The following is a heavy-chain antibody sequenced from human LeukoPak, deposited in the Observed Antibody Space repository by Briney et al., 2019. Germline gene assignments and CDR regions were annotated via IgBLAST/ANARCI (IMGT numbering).Heavy chain of an antibody. Sequence: GGSLRLSCTASGFTFSGYSMDWIRQAPGKGLEWVSSFGTRSTSIYHAGSVKGRFAISRDNAKNSLYLQMNSLRAEDTALYYCAREVSEGFDFWGQGTLVTVSS. CDR1: GFTFSGYS. CDR2: FGTRSTSI. J-gene: IGHJ4*02. CDR3: AREVSEGFDF. D-gene: IGHD3-22*01. V-gene: IGHV3-21*01.